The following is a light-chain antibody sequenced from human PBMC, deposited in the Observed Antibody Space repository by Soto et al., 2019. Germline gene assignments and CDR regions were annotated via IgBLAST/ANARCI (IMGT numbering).Light chain of an antibody. Sequence: DIQMTQSPSTLSASVGDTVTVTCRASQSVSGWLAWYQQKPGEAPKLLIYDASALPRGVPSRFIGSESGTKFTLTIQRLPPDDFENSYCQQYETFAGTFGPGTRWIS. CDR1: QSVSGW. V-gene: IGKV1-5*01. J-gene: IGKJ1*01. CDR2: DAS. CDR3: QQYETFAGT.